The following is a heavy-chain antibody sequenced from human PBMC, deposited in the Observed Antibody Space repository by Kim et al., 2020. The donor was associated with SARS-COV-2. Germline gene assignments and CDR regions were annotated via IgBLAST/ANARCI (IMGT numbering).Heavy chain of an antibody. D-gene: IGHD3-22*01. Sequence: GGSLRLSCAASGFTFDDYAMHWVRQAPGKGLEWVSGISWNSGSIGYADSVKGRFTISRDNAKNSLYLQMNSLRAEDTALYYCAKDSIPRAKWLLGWAFDIWGQGTMVTVSS. CDR1: GFTFDDYA. V-gene: IGHV3-9*01. CDR3: AKDSIPRAKWLLGWAFDI. CDR2: ISWNSGSI. J-gene: IGHJ3*02.